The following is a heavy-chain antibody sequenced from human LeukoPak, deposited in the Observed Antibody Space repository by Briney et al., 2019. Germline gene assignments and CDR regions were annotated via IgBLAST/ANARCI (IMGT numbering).Heavy chain of an antibody. CDR1: GYTFTGYY. CDR3: ARDEYYGSGSPWENWFDP. J-gene: IGHJ5*02. CDR2: INPNSGGT. Sequence: ASVKVSCKASGYTFTGYYMHWVRQAPGQGLEWMGWINPNSGGTNYAQKFQGRVTMTRDTSISTAYMELSRLRSDDTAVYYCARDEYYGSGSPWENWFDPWGQGTLVTVSS. V-gene: IGHV1-2*02. D-gene: IGHD3-10*01.